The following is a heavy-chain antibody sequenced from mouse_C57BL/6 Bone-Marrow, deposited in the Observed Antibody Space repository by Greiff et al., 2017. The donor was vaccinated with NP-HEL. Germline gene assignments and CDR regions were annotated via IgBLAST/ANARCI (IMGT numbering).Heavy chain of an antibody. Sequence: VQLQESGPGLVQPSQCLSITCTVSGFSLTSYGVHWVRQSPGKGLEWLGVIWRGGSTDYNAAFMSRLSITKDNSKSQVFFKMNSLQADDTAIYYCAKNCPYYSSYYFDYWGQGTTLTVSS. CDR1: GFSLTSYG. J-gene: IGHJ2*01. CDR2: IWRGGST. D-gene: IGHD2-12*01. V-gene: IGHV2-5*01. CDR3: AKNCPYYSSYYFDY.